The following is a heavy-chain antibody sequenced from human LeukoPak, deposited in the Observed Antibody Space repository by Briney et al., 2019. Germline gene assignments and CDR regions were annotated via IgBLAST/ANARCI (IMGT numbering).Heavy chain of an antibody. CDR3: AGERGEEYSSGWYKTNYFYN. Sequence: SETLSLTCTVSGDSFTSVTDYWAWVRQPPGKGLEWIASGDYSGGTYYNPSLESRVAISADMSKNQISLKLTSVTGADTAVYYCAGERGEEYSSGWYKTNYFYNWGQGIRVTVSS. J-gene: IGHJ4*02. CDR2: GDYSGGT. V-gene: IGHV4-39*07. D-gene: IGHD6-19*01. CDR1: GDSFTSVTDY.